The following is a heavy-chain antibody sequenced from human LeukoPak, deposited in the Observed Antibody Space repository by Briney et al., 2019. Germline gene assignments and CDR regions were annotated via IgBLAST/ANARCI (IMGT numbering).Heavy chain of an antibody. CDR1: GFTFRNYA. V-gene: IGHV3-23*01. D-gene: IGHD3-9*01. J-gene: IGHJ4*02. CDR3: AKWGDYDILTGYYDSDY. Sequence: GGSLRLSRAASGFTFRNYAMSWVRQAPGKGLEWVSAIVGSGSSTYYADSVKGRFTISRDNSKNTLYLQLNRLRAEDTAVYYCAKWGDYDILTGYYDSDYWGQGTLVTVSS. CDR2: IVGSGSST.